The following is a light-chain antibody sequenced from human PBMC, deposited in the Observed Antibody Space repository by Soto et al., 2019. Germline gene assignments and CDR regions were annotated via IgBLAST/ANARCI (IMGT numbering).Light chain of an antibody. CDR2: GAS. J-gene: IGKJ1*01. Sequence: EIVLTQSPGTLSLSPGERATLSCRASQSVSNSYLAWYQQKPGQAPRLLIYGASSRATGIPNRFSGSGSGTDFTLTISRLEPEDFAVYYCQQYGNSPQTFGQGTKVDI. V-gene: IGKV3-20*01. CDR1: QSVSNSY. CDR3: QQYGNSPQT.